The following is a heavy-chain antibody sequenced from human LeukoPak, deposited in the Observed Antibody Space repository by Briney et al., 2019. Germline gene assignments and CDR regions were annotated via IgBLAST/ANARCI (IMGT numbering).Heavy chain of an antibody. D-gene: IGHD2-15*01. Sequence: SDTLSLTCTVSGGSISSGSYYWSWIRQPAGKGLEWIGRIYTSGSTNYNPSLKSRVTISVDTSKNQFSLKLSSVTAADTAVYYCARGLYCSGGSCYFYFDYWGQGTLVTVSS. V-gene: IGHV4-61*02. J-gene: IGHJ4*02. CDR3: ARGLYCSGGSCYFYFDY. CDR1: GGSISSGSYY. CDR2: IYTSGST.